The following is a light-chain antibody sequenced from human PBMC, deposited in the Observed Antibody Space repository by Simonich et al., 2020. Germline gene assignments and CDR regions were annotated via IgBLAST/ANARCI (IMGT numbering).Light chain of an antibody. CDR3: QQYNSYWT. J-gene: IGKJ1*01. CDR1: TSISSW. Sequence: DIQMTQSPSTLSASVGDRVTITCRASTSISSWLAWYHQKPGKAPKLLIYKASSLEIGVPSRFSGSGSGTEFTLTISSLQPDDFATYYCQQYNSYWTFGQGTKVEIK. CDR2: KAS. V-gene: IGKV1-5*03.